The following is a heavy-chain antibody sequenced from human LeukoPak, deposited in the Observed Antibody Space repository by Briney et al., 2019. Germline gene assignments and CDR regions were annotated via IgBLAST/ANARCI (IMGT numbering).Heavy chain of an antibody. V-gene: IGHV4-59*08. CDR2: IYYSGST. CDR3: ARQIAVVEPTDPNWFDS. CDR1: SGSISSYY. Sequence: SETLSLTCTVSSGSISSYYWTWMRQPPGKGLEWIGFIYYSGSTSYNPSLESLLTMALDTSTGHFSLRLTSVTAADTAIYYCARQIAVVEPTDPNWFDSWGQGTLVTVSS. D-gene: IGHD2-21*01. J-gene: IGHJ5*01.